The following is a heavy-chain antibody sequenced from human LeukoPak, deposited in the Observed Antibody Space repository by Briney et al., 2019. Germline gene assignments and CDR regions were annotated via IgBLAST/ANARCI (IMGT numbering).Heavy chain of an antibody. CDR1: GGSISSSSYY. CDR2: IYYSGST. Sequence: SETLSLTCTVSGGSISSSSYYWGWIRQPPGKGLEWIGSIYYSGSTYYNPSLKSRVTISVDTSKNQFSLKLSSVTAADTAVYYCARVIAVAGNYGMDVWGQGTTVTVSS. V-gene: IGHV4-39*07. D-gene: IGHD6-19*01. CDR3: ARVIAVAGNYGMDV. J-gene: IGHJ6*02.